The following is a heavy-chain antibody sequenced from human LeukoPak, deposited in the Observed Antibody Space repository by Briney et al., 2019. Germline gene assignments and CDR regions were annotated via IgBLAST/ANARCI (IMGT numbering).Heavy chain of an antibody. Sequence: GGSLRLSCAASGFTFSSYAMHWVRQAPGKGLEWVAVISYDGSNKYYADSVKGRFTISRDNSKNTLYLQMNSLRAEDTAVYYCASFEMVTISYWGQGTLVTVSS. V-gene: IGHV3-30-3*01. CDR1: GFTFSSYA. CDR2: ISYDGSNK. CDR3: ASFEMVTISY. D-gene: IGHD5-24*01. J-gene: IGHJ4*02.